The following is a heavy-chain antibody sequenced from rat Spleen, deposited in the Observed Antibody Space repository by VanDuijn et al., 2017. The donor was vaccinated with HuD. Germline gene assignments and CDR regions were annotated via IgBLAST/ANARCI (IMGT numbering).Heavy chain of an antibody. J-gene: IGHJ2*01. CDR1: GFTFSDYN. CDR3: ARRPGPDY. CDR2: ISYDGSST. V-gene: IGHV5-7*01. D-gene: IGHD1-4*01. Sequence: EVQLVESGGGLVQPGRSLKLSCAASGFTFSDYNMAWVRQAPKKGLEWVATISYDGSSTYYRDSVKGRFTISRDNAKSTLYLQMDSLRSEDTATYYCARRPGPDYWGQGVMVTVSS.